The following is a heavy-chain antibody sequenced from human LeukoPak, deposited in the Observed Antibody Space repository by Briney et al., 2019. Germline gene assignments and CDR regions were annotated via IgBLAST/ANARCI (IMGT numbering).Heavy chain of an antibody. CDR2: ISGSGGST. J-gene: IGHJ4*02. CDR3: AKRWGDDTYYFDF. D-gene: IGHD3-10*01. Sequence: GSLRLSYAASGFTFSSYAMSWVRQAPGKGLEWVSGISGSGGSTYYADSVKGRFTISRDNSKTTLYLQMNSLRAEDTAVYYCAKRWGDDTYYFDFWGQGNLVTVSS. CDR1: GFTFSSYA. V-gene: IGHV3-23*01.